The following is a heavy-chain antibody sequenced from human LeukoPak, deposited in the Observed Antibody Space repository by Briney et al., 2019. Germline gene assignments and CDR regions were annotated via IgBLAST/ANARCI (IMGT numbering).Heavy chain of an antibody. CDR3: ARRPDYGYYGMDV. CDR2: INHSGST. Sequence: SETLSLTCAVYGGSFSGYYWSWIRQPPGKGLEWIGEINHSGSTKYNPSLKSRVTISVDTSKNQFSLKLSSVTAADTAVYYCARRPDYGYYGMDVWGQGTTVTVSS. V-gene: IGHV4-34*01. J-gene: IGHJ6*02. CDR1: GGSFSGYY.